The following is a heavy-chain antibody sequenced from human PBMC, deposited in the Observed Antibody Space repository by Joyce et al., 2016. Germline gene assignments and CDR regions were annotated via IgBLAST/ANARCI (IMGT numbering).Heavy chain of an antibody. CDR3: ARADQGYCSGGSCYSGRMFDY. CDR1: GGSISSYY. D-gene: IGHD2-15*01. V-gene: IGHV4-59*01. CDR2: IYYSGST. Sequence: QVQLQESGPGLVKPSETLSLTCTVSGGSISSYYWSWIRQPPGKGLEWIGYIYYSGSTNYNPSPKSRVTISVDTSKNQFSLKLSSVTAADTAVYYCARADQGYCSGGSCYSGRMFDYWGQGTLVTVSS. J-gene: IGHJ4*02.